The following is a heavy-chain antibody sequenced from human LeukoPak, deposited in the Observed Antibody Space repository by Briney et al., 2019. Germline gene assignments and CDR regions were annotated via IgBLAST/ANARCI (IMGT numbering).Heavy chain of an antibody. CDR2: IYVSGST. D-gene: IGHD6-13*01. CDR1: GGSISNYY. CDR3: ARGSSWYDY. Sequence: PSETLSLTCTVSGGSISNYYWTWIRQPAGKGLEWIGRIYVSGSTNYNPSLKSRVTISVGTSKDQFSLKLNSVTAADTAVYYCARGSSWYDYWGQGTLVTVSS. V-gene: IGHV4-4*07. J-gene: IGHJ4*02.